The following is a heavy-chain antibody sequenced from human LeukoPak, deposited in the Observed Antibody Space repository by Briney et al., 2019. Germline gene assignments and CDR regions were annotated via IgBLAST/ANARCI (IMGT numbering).Heavy chain of an antibody. V-gene: IGHV1-18*01. CDR1: GYTFTSYA. J-gene: IGHJ4*02. Sequence: ASVKVSCKASGYTFTSYAMNWVRQAPGQGLEWMGWISAYNGNTNYAQKLQGRVTMTTDTSTSTAYMELRSLRSDDTAVYYCARVFREGPFDYWGQGTLVTVSS. CDR2: ISAYNGNT. CDR3: ARVFREGPFDY.